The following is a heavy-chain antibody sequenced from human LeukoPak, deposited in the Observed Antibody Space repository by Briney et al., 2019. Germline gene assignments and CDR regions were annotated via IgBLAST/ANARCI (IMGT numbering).Heavy chain of an antibody. CDR3: ARVSPPYGDYIDY. Sequence: SETLSLTCTVSGGSISSYYWSWIRQPPGKGLEWIGYIYYSGSTNYNPSHKSRVTISVDTSKNQFSLKLSSVTAADTAVYYCARVSPPYGDYIDYWGQGTLVTVSS. V-gene: IGHV4-59*01. CDR2: IYYSGST. CDR1: GGSISSYY. D-gene: IGHD4-17*01. J-gene: IGHJ4*02.